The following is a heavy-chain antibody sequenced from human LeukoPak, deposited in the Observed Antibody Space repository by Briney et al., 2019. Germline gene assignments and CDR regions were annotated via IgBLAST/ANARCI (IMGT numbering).Heavy chain of an antibody. CDR3: ARDGAYCGGDCFSWFDP. J-gene: IGHJ5*02. CDR2: ISAYNGNT. D-gene: IGHD2-21*02. V-gene: IGHV1-18*01. Sequence: ASVKVSCKASGYTFTSYGISWVRQAPGQGLEWMGWISAYNGNTNYVQKLQGRVTMTTDTSTSTAYMELRSLRSDDTAVYYCARDGAYCGGDCFSWFDPWGQGTLVTVSS. CDR1: GYTFTSYG.